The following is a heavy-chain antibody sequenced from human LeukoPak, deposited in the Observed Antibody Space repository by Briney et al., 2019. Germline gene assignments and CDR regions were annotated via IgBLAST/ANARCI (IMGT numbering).Heavy chain of an antibody. Sequence: GGSLRLSWAASGFTFSSYWMHWVRQAPGRGLVWVSRIHSDEIRTNYADSVTGRFTISRDNAKNTVHLQMNSLRNEDTAVYYCARGIYGDPVAFDYWGQGTLVTVSS. D-gene: IGHD4/OR15-4a*01. CDR1: GFTFSSYW. J-gene: IGHJ4*02. V-gene: IGHV3-74*01. CDR2: IHSDEIRT. CDR3: ARGIYGDPVAFDY.